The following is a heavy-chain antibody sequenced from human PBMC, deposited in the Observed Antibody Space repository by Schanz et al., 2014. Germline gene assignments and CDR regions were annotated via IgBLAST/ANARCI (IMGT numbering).Heavy chain of an antibody. CDR2: INPNSGGT. J-gene: IGHJ6*02. CDR1: GYTFTGYY. D-gene: IGHD6-13*01. Sequence: QVQLVQSGAEVKKPGASVRVSCKASGYTFTGYYMNWVRQAPGQGLEWMGWINPNSGGTDYAQKFQGRVTMTEDTSTATAYMEMSSLRSEDTAVYYCATDHIAAAGSQYFYYYGMGVWGQGTTVTVSS. V-gene: IGHV1-2*02. CDR3: ATDHIAAAGSQYFYYYGMGV.